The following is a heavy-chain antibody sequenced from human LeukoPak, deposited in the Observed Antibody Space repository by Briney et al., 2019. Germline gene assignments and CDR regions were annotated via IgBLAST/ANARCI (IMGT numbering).Heavy chain of an antibody. D-gene: IGHD3-16*01. CDR2: IRGSGATT. CDR1: GFAFSSYA. J-gene: IGHJ2*01. CDR3: AQGARADTFWYFDL. Sequence: GGSLRLSCAASGFAFSSYAMSWVRQAPGKGLEWVSCIRGSGATTFHADSVKGRFTISRDNSKNTLYLQMNGLRSEDTAVYYCAQGARADTFWYFDLWGRGTLVTVSS. V-gene: IGHV3-23*01.